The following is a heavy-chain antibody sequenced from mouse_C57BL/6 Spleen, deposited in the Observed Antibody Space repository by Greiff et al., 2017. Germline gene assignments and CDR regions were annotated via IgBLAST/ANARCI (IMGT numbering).Heavy chain of an antibody. CDR1: GYAFTNYL. V-gene: IGHV1-54*01. D-gene: IGHD2-1*01. J-gene: IGHJ2*01. Sequence: VQLQQSGAELVRPGTSVKVSCKASGYAFTNYLIEWVKQRPGQGLEWIGVINPGSGGTNYNEKFKGKATLTADKSSSTAYMQLSSLTSEDSAVYFCARSGGNYVFDYWGQGTTLTVSS. CDR2: INPGSGGT. CDR3: ARSGGNYVFDY.